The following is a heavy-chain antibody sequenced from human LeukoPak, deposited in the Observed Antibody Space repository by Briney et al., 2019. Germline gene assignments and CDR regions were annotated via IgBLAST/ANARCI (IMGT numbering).Heavy chain of an antibody. Sequence: GGSLRLSCAASGFTFSSYSMNWVRQAPGKGLEWVSYISSSSSTIYYADSVEGRFTISRDNAKNSLYLQMNSLRAEDTAVYYCAREDYGDYGGYYYYYMDVWGKGTTVTVSS. CDR3: AREDYGDYGGYYYYYMDV. CDR2: ISSSSSTI. D-gene: IGHD4-17*01. J-gene: IGHJ6*03. CDR1: GFTFSSYS. V-gene: IGHV3-48*01.